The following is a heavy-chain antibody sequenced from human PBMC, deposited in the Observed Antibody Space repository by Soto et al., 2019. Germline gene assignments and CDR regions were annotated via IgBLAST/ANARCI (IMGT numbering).Heavy chain of an antibody. Sequence: APVKVSCKVSGYTLTELSMHWVRQAPGKGLEWMGGFDPEDGETIYAQKFQGRVTMTEDTSTDTAYMELSSLRSEDTAVYYCATVDGLVVATYSNWFDPWGQGTLVTVSS. J-gene: IGHJ5*02. CDR1: GYTLTELS. CDR2: FDPEDGET. V-gene: IGHV1-24*01. D-gene: IGHD5-12*01. CDR3: ATVDGLVVATYSNWFDP.